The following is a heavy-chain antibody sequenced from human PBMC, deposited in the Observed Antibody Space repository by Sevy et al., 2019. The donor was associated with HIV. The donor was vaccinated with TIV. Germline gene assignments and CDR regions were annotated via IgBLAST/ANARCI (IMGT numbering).Heavy chain of an antibody. CDR1: GFSFSNYG. J-gene: IGHJ4*02. CDR3: ARARAYYYDNSGYSFDY. V-gene: IGHV3-7*01. CDR2: IKQDGSEK. Sequence: GGSLRLSCEAFGFSFSNYGMHWVRQAPGKGLEWVANIKQDGSEKYYVDSVKGRFTISRDNAKNSLYLQMNSLRVEDTAAYYCARARAYYYDNSGYSFDYWGQGTLVTVSS. D-gene: IGHD3-22*01.